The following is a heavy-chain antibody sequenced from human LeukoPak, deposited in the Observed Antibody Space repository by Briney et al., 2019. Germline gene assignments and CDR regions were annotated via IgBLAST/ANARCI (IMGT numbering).Heavy chain of an antibody. CDR3: ARDLGAAGSNHYYYMDV. D-gene: IGHD6-13*01. V-gene: IGHV3-48*03. CDR1: GFTFSSYE. Sequence: PGGSLRLSCAASGFTFSSYEMSWVRQAPGKGLEWVSYISSSGSTIYYADSVKGRFTISRDNAKNSLYLQMNSLRAEDTAVYYCARDLGAAGSNHYYYMDVWGKGTTVTVSS. J-gene: IGHJ6*03. CDR2: ISSSGSTI.